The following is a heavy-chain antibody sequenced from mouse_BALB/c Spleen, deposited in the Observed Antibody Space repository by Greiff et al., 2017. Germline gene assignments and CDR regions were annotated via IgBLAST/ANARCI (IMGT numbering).Heavy chain of an antibody. CDR1: GFTFSSYA. D-gene: IGHD2-4*01. V-gene: IGHV5-6-5*01. Sequence: DVKLVESGGGLVKPGGSLKLSCAASGFTFSSYAMSWVRQTPEKRLEWVASISSGGSTYYPDSVKGRFTISRDNARNILYLQMSSLRSEDTAMYYCARGDYDVAWFAYWGQGTLVTVSA. J-gene: IGHJ3*01. CDR2: ISSGGST. CDR3: ARGDYDVAWFAY.